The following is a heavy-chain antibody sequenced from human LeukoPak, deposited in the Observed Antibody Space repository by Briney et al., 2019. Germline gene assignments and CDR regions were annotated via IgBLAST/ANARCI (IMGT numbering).Heavy chain of an antibody. J-gene: IGHJ5*02. CDR3: AKDKTIFGVVSFHNWFDP. V-gene: IGHV3-74*01. D-gene: IGHD3-3*01. CDR1: GFTFSSYW. Sequence: PGGSLRLSCAASGFTFSSYWMHWVRQAPGKGLVWVSRINTDGSSTSYADSVKGRFTISRDNAKNTLYLQMNSLRAEDTAVYYCAKDKTIFGVVSFHNWFDPWGQGTLVTVSS. CDR2: INTDGSST.